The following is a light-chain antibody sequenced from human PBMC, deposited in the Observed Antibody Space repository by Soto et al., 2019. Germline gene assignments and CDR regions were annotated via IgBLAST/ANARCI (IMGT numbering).Light chain of an antibody. CDR2: QDS. J-gene: IGLJ2*01. CDR3: QAWDSSVVV. V-gene: IGLV3-1*01. CDR1: KLGDKY. Sequence: YELTQPPSVSVSPGQTASITCSGDKLGDKYACWYQQKPGQSPVLVIYQDSKRPSGIPERFSGSNSGNTATLTISGTQAMDEADYYCQAWDSSVVVFGGGTKVTVL.